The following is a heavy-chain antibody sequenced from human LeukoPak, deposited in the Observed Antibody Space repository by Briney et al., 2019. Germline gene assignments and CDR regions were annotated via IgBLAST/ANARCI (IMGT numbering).Heavy chain of an antibody. Sequence: PSETLSLTCTVSGGSISSYYWSWIRQPPGKGLEWIGYIYTSGSTNYNPSLKSRVTISVDTSKNQFSLKLSFVTAADTAVYYCARQNSGYDFDYFDYWGQGTLVTVSS. CDR1: GGSISSYY. V-gene: IGHV4-4*09. CDR2: IYTSGST. CDR3: ARQNSGYDFDYFDY. J-gene: IGHJ4*02. D-gene: IGHD5-12*01.